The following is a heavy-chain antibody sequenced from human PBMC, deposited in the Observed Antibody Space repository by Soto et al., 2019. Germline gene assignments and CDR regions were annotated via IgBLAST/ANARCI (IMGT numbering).Heavy chain of an antibody. Sequence: GGSLRLSCAASGFTFSTYSRNWVRQAPGKGLEWVGRIKGEADGGTTDYAAPVKGRITISRDHSKDTLYLQMNSLKTEDTAVYYCTTGLSNGYYNFDYWGQGTPVTVSS. CDR3: TTGLSNGYYNFDY. V-gene: IGHV3-15*01. CDR2: IKGEADGGTT. D-gene: IGHD3-22*01. J-gene: IGHJ4*02. CDR1: GFTFSTYS.